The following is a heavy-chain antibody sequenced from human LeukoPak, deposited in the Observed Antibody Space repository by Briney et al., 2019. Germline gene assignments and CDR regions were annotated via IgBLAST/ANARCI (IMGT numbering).Heavy chain of an antibody. D-gene: IGHD6-19*01. CDR2: INHSGST. J-gene: IGHJ4*02. CDR3: ARVDIAVAGTVDY. V-gene: IGHV4-34*01. CDR1: GGSISTYY. Sequence: SETLSLTCTVSGGSISTYYWSWIRQPPGKGLEWIGEINHSGSTNYNPSLKSRVTISVDTSKNQFSLKLSSVTAADTAVYYCARVDIAVAGTVDYWGQGTLVTVSS.